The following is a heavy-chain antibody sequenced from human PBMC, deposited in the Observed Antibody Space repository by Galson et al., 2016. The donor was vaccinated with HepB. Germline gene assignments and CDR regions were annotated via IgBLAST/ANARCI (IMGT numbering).Heavy chain of an antibody. CDR3: ARDPMRFAFDL. Sequence: ASGFTFRTSWMSWVRQPPGKGPEWVANINPDGSQTYYVDSVKGRFNISKDNAKNSLYLRMNSLRADDTAVYYCARDPMRFAFDLWGQGTMVTVSS. CDR2: INPDGSQT. V-gene: IGHV3-7*01. J-gene: IGHJ3*01. CDR1: GFTFRTSW.